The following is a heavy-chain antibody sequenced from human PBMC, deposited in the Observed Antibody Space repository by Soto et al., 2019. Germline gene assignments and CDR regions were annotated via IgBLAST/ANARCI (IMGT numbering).Heavy chain of an antibody. J-gene: IGHJ4*02. CDR3: ASNTWEQSSDY. CDR1: VGTFSSYA. V-gene: IGHV1-69*01. D-gene: IGHD1-26*01. CDR2: IIPIFGTA. Sequence: QVQLVQSGAEVKKHVSSVKVSCKASVGTFSSYAISWVRQAPGQGLEWMGGIIPIFGTANYAQKFQGRVTITADESTSTAYMELSSLRSEDTAVYYCASNTWEQSSDYWGQGTLVTVSS.